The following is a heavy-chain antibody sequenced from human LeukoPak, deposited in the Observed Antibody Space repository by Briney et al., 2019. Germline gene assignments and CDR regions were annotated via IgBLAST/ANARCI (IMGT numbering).Heavy chain of an antibody. CDR1: GYSFSRYW. Sequence: GESLKISCKGSGYSFSRYWIGWVRQMPGKGLEWMGIIYPGDSDTRYSPSFQGQVTISADKSITTAYLQWSSLKASDTAMYYCARPHYYDSSGYYSIDYWGQGTLVTVSS. D-gene: IGHD3-22*01. CDR3: ARPHYYDSSGYYSIDY. V-gene: IGHV5-51*01. J-gene: IGHJ4*02. CDR2: IYPGDSDT.